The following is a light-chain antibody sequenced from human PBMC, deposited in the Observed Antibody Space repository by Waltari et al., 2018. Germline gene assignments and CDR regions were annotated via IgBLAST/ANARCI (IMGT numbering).Light chain of an antibody. CDR2: VNSDGSH. CDR1: SGHSSNV. J-gene: IGLJ3*02. Sequence: QLVVTQSPSASAPLGASVKLTCTLSSGHSSNVIAWLQQRPEKGLRYLMKVNSDGSHSKGDGIPDRFSGSSSGAERYLAISSLQSDDEADYYCETGGHGTWVFGGGTKLTVL. V-gene: IGLV4-69*01. CDR3: ETGGHGTWV.